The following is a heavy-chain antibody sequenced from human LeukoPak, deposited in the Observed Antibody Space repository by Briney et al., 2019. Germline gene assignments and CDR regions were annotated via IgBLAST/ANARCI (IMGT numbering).Heavy chain of an antibody. CDR1: GYTFTSYY. CDR3: ARGFRIAAAGKYYYYYGMDV. CDR2: INPSGGST. V-gene: IGHV1-46*01. Sequence: ASVKVSCKASGYTFTSYYMHWVRQAPGQGLEWMGIINPSGGSTGYAQKFQGRVTMTRDTSTSTVYMELSSLRSEDTAVYYCARGFRIAAAGKYYYYYGMDVWGQGTTVTVSS. J-gene: IGHJ6*02. D-gene: IGHD6-13*01.